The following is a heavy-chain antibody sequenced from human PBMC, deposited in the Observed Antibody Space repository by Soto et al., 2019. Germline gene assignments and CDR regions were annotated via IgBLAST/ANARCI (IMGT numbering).Heavy chain of an antibody. D-gene: IGHD3-16*01. CDR2: INSDGSST. V-gene: IGHV3-74*03. CDR3: ATGLQAYYYGMDV. Sequence: GGSLRLSCAASGFTFSNYWMHWVRQAPGKGLVWVSRINSDGSSTMYADSVKGRITNSRDNAKNTLYQQKNNLKTDKTDVYYCATGLQAYYYGMDVWGQGTTVTVSS. J-gene: IGHJ6*02. CDR1: GFTFSNYW.